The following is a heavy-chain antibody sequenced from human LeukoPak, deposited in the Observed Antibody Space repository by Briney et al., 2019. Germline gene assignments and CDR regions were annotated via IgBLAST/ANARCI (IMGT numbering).Heavy chain of an antibody. CDR2: ISYDGSNE. CDR3: VRDMTTGWFTDY. Sequence: GRSLRLSCAASGFTFSSYGMHWVRQAPGKGLEWVAVISYDGSNEYYADSVKGRFTISRDNAENTLYLQMDTLRAEDTAVYYCVRDMTTGWFTDYWGEGTLVTVSS. V-gene: IGHV3-30*03. CDR1: GFTFSSYG. J-gene: IGHJ4*02. D-gene: IGHD2-15*01.